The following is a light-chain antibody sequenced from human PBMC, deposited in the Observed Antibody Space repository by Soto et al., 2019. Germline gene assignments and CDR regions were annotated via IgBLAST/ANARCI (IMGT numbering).Light chain of an antibody. V-gene: IGKV1-5*01. J-gene: IGKJ1*01. CDR3: QQYDDYLWA. CDR2: DAS. CDR1: QTISNW. Sequence: DIPMTQSPSTLSASVGDRVTITCRASQTISNWLAWYQQKPGKAPKLLIYDASSLESGVPSRFSGSGSGTEFTLTISSLQPDDFATYYCQQYDDYLWAFGQGTKVEFK.